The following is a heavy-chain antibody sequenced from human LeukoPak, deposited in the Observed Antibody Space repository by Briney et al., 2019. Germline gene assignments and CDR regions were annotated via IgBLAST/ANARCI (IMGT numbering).Heavy chain of an antibody. CDR2: IYYSGST. Sequence: PSETLSLTCTVSGGSISSSSYYWGWIRQPPGKGLEWIGRIYYSGSTYYNPSLNSRVTISVDATKNQFSLKLSSVTAADTAVYYCARHSGNEKWFGELYWFDPWGQGTLVTVST. D-gene: IGHD3-10*01. CDR1: GGSISSSSYY. V-gene: IGHV4-39*01. J-gene: IGHJ5*02. CDR3: ARHSGNEKWFGELYWFDP.